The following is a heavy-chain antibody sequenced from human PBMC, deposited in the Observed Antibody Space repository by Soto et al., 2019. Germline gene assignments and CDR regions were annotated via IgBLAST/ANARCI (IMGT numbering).Heavy chain of an antibody. J-gene: IGHJ5*02. CDR1: GYSISSGFF. CDR3: ARDTNSLDL. D-gene: IGHD2-8*01. V-gene: IGHV4-38-2*02. CDR2: IYHTGNT. Sequence: SETLSLTCVVSGYSISSGFFWAWIRQPAGKGLEWVGSIYHTGNTHYNPSLRSQVSMSIGTTKNHFSLRLTSLTAADTSVYVCARDTNSLDLGGRETRFTVSP.